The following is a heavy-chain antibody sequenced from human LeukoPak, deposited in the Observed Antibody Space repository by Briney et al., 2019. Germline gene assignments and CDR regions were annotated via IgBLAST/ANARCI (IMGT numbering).Heavy chain of an antibody. CDR1: GGSFSGYY. CDR2: IYYSGST. CDR3: ARPEGFDP. J-gene: IGHJ5*02. Sequence: SETLSLTCAVYGGSFSGYYWSWIRQPPGKGLEWIGSIYYSGSTYYNPSLKSRVTISVDTSKNQFSLKLSSVTAADTAVYYCARPEGFDPWGQGTLVTVSS. V-gene: IGHV4-34*01.